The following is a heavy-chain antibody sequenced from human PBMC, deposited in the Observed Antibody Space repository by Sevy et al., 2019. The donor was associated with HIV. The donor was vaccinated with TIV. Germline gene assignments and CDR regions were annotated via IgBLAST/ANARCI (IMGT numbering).Heavy chain of an antibody. CDR2: TRGSSPYV. CDR3: ARDRDCTSTSCYHWFDP. J-gene: IGHJ5*02. V-gene: IGHV3-11*06. CDR1: GFTFSDYY. Sequence: GGSLRLSCSASGFTFSDYYMAWIRQAPGKGLEWLAYTRGSSPYVKYADSVKVRFTISRDNAKNSLFLQMDSLRVEDTAIYYCARDRDCTSTSCYHWFDPWGQGTLVTVSS. D-gene: IGHD2-8*01.